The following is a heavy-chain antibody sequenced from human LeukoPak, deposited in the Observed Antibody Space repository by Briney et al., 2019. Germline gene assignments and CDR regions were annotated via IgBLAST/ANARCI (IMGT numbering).Heavy chain of an antibody. V-gene: IGHV1-69*13. CDR3: ARESYDILTGYAN. CDR2: IIPIFGTA. D-gene: IGHD3-9*01. CDR1: GGTFSSYA. J-gene: IGHJ4*02. Sequence: ASVKVSCKASGGTFSSYAINWVRQAPGQGLEWMGGIIPIFGTANYAQKFQGRVTITADESTSTAYMELSSLRSEDTAVYYCARESYDILTGYANWGQGTLVTVSS.